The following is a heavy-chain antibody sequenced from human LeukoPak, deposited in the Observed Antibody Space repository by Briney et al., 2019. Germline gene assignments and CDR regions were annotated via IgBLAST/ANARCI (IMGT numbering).Heavy chain of an antibody. CDR2: INPSGGST. CDR3: ARDQLYDSSGTTYAFDI. D-gene: IGHD3-22*01. V-gene: IGHV1-46*01. CDR1: GYTFTSYY. Sequence: GASVKVSCKASGYTFTSYYMHWVRQAPGQGLEWMGIINPSGGSTSYAQKFQGRVTMTRDTSTSTVYMELGSLRSEGTAVYYCARDQLYDSSGTTYAFDIWGQGTMVTVSS. J-gene: IGHJ3*02.